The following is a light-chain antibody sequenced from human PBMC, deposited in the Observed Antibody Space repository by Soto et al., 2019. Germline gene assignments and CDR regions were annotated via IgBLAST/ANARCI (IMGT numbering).Light chain of an antibody. Sequence: QSVLTQPPSVSAAPGQKVTISCSGSSSNIGGNSVSWYQQLPGTAHKLLIYDDNKRPSGIPDRFSGSTSGTSATLGITGFQTGDEADYYCGSWDSSLSAYVFGTGTKVTVL. J-gene: IGLJ1*01. CDR2: DDN. CDR1: SSNIGGNS. V-gene: IGLV1-51*01. CDR3: GSWDSSLSAYV.